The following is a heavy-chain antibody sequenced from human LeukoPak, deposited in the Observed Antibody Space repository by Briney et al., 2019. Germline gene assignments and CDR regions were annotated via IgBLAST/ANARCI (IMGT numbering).Heavy chain of an antibody. Sequence: GGSLRLSCAVSGFTFSQNWMSWVRQAPGKGLEWVGRIKRDIDGGPTDYAAPVKGGFTIPRDDSKSTLFLQMNFLKTEDTAVYYCTTDPPGLYWGQGTLVTVSS. CDR2: IKRDIDGGPT. D-gene: IGHD3-10*01. CDR1: GFTFSQNW. J-gene: IGHJ4*02. CDR3: TTDPPGLY. V-gene: IGHV3-15*01.